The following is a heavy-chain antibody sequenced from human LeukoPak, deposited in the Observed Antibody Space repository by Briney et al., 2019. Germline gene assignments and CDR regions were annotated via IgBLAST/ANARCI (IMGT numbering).Heavy chain of an antibody. CDR1: GFTVSNYG. J-gene: IGHJ5*02. CDR3: ARDRVTHTTVTFDP. CDR2: ISSSGTTI. D-gene: IGHD4-17*01. V-gene: IGHV3-48*04. Sequence: PGGSLRLSCAASGFTVSNYGMNWVRQAPGEGLEWVSYISSSGTTIYYADSVKGRFTISRDNAKNSLYLLMNSLRAEDTAMYYCARDRVTHTTVTFDPWGQGTLVTVSS.